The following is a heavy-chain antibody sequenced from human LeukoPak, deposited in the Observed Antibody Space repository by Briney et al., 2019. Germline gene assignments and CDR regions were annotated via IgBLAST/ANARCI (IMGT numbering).Heavy chain of an antibody. D-gene: IGHD3-22*01. CDR1: GITLSNYG. CDR2: ISDSGGRT. J-gene: IGHJ4*02. Sequence: GGSLRLSCAVSGITLSNYGMSWVRQAPGKGLEWVAGISDSGGRTNYADSVKGWFTISRDNPKNTLYLQMNSLRAEDTAVYFCAKRGVVIRVILVGFHKEAYYFDSWGQGAPVTVSS. V-gene: IGHV3-23*01. CDR3: AKRGVVIRVILVGFHKEAYYFDS.